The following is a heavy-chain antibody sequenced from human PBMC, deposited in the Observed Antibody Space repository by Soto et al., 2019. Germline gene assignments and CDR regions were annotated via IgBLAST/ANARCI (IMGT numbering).Heavy chain of an antibody. D-gene: IGHD1-26*01. CDR1: GFTFTAYT. Sequence: GGSLRLSCAASGFTFTAYTMNWFRQAPGKGLEWVSAITGGSNTYYADSVKGRFTISRDNSKKTLYLQMNSLRVEDTAVYYCAKGSGSHYDYFDYWGRGTLVTVSS. CDR2: ITGGSNT. J-gene: IGHJ4*02. V-gene: IGHV3-23*01. CDR3: AKGSGSHYDYFDY.